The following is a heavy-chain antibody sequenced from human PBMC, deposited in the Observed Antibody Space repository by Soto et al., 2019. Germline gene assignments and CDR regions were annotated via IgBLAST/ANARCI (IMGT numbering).Heavy chain of an antibody. CDR3: ARDTYNTNWFDP. V-gene: IGHV3-48*02. D-gene: IGHD1-20*01. CDR2: ISSSSTTI. CDR1: GFLFSAYS. J-gene: IGHJ5*02. Sequence: EVQLVESGGGLVQPGGSLRLSCAASGFLFSAYSMHWVRQAPGKGLEWVSYISSSSTTIYYADSVKGRFTISRDNAKSSLYLHMNSLRDEDTAVYYCARDTYNTNWFDPWGQGTLVTVSS.